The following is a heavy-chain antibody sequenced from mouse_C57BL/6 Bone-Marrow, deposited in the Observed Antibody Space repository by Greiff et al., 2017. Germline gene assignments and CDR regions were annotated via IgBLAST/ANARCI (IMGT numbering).Heavy chain of an antibody. CDR3: AREGNFYFDY. D-gene: IGHD2-1*01. Sequence: QVQLQQPGAELVMPGASVKLSCKASGYTFTSYWMHWVKQRPGPGLEWIGEIDPSDSYTNYNQKFKGQSTLTVDKSSSTAYMQLSSLTSEDSAVYYCAREGNFYFDYWGQGTTLTVSS. J-gene: IGHJ2*01. CDR1: GYTFTSYW. CDR2: IDPSDSYT. V-gene: IGHV1-69*01.